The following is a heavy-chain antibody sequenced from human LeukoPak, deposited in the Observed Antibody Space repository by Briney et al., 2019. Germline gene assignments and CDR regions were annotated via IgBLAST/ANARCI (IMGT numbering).Heavy chain of an antibody. D-gene: IGHD3-10*01. V-gene: IGHV3-74*01. CDR3: STGSGHAFDI. J-gene: IGHJ3*02. Sequence: QPGGPLRLSCAASGFTFSSYWMHWVRQVPGKGLVWVSRINSDGSSTSYADSVKGRFTISRDNAKNTLYVQMNSLRAEDTAVYYCSTGSGHAFDIWGRGTMVTVSS. CDR1: GFTFSSYW. CDR2: INSDGSST.